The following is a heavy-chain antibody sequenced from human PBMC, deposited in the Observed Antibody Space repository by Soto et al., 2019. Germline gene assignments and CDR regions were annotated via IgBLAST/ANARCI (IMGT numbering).Heavy chain of an antibody. V-gene: IGHV4-4*07. CDR2: LNTYGNT. Sequence: PSETLSLTCNVSGGSISSYRWSWIRQPAGKGLEWIGRLNTYGNTHYNPSLKSRVTVSVDTSRNQFFLTLRSVTAADSAVYHCGRESGETWDYEASWGQGTPVTVSS. D-gene: IGHD1-7*01. CDR1: GGSISSYR. CDR3: GRESGETWDYEAS. J-gene: IGHJ5*02.